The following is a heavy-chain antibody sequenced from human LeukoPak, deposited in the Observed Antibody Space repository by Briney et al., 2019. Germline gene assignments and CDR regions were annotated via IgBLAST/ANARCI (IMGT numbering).Heavy chain of an antibody. V-gene: IGHV3-30*18. CDR3: AKPYYDILTGSSSLYSPWDY. CDR1: GFTFSSYG. CDR2: ISYDGSNK. Sequence: GGSLRLSCAASGFTFSSYGMHWVRQAPGKGLEWVAVISYDGSNKYYADSVKGRFTISRDNSKNTLYLQMNSLRAEDTAVYYRAKPYYDILTGSSSLYSPWDYWGQGTLVTVSS. D-gene: IGHD3-9*01. J-gene: IGHJ4*02.